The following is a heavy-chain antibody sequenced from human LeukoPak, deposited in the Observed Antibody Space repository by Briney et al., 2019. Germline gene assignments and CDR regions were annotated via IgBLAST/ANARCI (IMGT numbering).Heavy chain of an antibody. D-gene: IGHD3-9*01. Sequence: SETLSLTCTVSGDSISSYYWSWIRQPPRKGLEWIGYIYYSGSTNYNPSLKSRVIISVDTSKNQFSLKLSSVTAADTAVYYCASEPRGYYDILTGYPPSNYWDVRGQGTTVIVSS. CDR2: IYYSGST. CDR1: GDSISSYY. V-gene: IGHV4-59*01. J-gene: IGHJ6*02. CDR3: ASEPRGYYDILTGYPPSNYWDV.